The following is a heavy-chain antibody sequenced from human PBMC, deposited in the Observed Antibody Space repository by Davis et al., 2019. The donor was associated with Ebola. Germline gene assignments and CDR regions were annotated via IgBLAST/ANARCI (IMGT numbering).Heavy chain of an antibody. J-gene: IGHJ4*02. V-gene: IGHV3-69-1*01. CDR1: GFNFGYYS. D-gene: IGHD1-26*01. Sequence: GESLKISCAASGFNFGYYSMNWVRQAPGKGLEWVSSITSSNTENYADSVKGRFTVSRDNTKNSLYLQMNSLRAEDTAVYYCAKVVGSFDYWGQGTLVTVSS. CDR2: ITSSNTE. CDR3: AKVVGSFDY.